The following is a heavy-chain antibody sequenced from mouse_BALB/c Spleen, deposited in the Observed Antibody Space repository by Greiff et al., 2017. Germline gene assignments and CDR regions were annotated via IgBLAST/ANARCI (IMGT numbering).Heavy chain of an antibody. CDR3: ARDLGTPHWYFDV. Sequence: QVQLQQSGPGLVAPSQSLSITCTVSGFSLTSYGVHWVRQPPGKGLEWLGVIWAGGSTNYNSALMSRLSISKDNSKSQVFLKMNSLQTDDTAMYYCARDLGTPHWYFDVWGAGTTVTVSS. CDR1: GFSLTSYG. V-gene: IGHV2-9*02. CDR2: IWAGGST. J-gene: IGHJ1*01. D-gene: IGHD4-1*01.